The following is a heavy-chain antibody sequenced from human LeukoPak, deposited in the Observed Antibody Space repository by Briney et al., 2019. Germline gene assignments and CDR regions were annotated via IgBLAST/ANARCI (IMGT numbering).Heavy chain of an antibody. J-gene: IGHJ5*02. D-gene: IGHD3-10*01. CDR3: VRGPYGSGISNWFDP. V-gene: IGHV4-39*07. CDR2: IYSSGST. Sequence: PSETLSLTCTVSGVSISSSTYYWGWIRQPPGKGLEWIGTIYSSGSTNYNPSLQSRVTVSVDTSKNQFSLKLTSVTAADTAVYYCVRGPYGSGISNWFDPWGQGTLVIVSS. CDR1: GVSISSSTYY.